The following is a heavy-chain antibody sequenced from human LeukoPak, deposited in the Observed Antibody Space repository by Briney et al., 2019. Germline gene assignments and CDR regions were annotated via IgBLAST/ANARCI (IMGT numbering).Heavy chain of an antibody. J-gene: IGHJ4*02. CDR1: GGSISSYY. Sequence: PSETLSLTCTVSGGSISSYYWNRIRQPPGQGLEWTGYISNSGITKYNPSLKSRVTISLETSKNQFSLRLTSVTAADTAVYYCAKASVTTAVLFDSWGQGTQVAVSS. V-gene: IGHV4-59*01. CDR3: AKASVTTAVLFDS. CDR2: ISNSGIT. D-gene: IGHD4-23*01.